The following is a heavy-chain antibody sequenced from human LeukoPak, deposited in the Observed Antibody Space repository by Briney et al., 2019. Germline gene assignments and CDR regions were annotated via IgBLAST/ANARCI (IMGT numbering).Heavy chain of an antibody. Sequence: GGSLRLSCAASGLTFSYNWMHWVRQAPGKGLVWVSRISSDGRTTHYADSVKGRFTISRDSAKNTLVLQMNDLRAEDTAVYYCLGYYSGSPNWGQGTLVTVSS. CDR3: LGYYSGSPN. CDR2: ISSDGRTT. J-gene: IGHJ4*02. CDR1: GLTFSYNW. V-gene: IGHV3-74*01. D-gene: IGHD3-10*01.